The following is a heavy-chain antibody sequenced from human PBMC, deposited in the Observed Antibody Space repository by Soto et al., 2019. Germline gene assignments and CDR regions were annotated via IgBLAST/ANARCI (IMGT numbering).Heavy chain of an antibody. CDR1: GYTFTSYG. CDR3: ARDLTGDFAPYYYYGMDV. D-gene: IGHD3-3*01. J-gene: IGHJ6*02. Sequence: EASVKVSCKASGYTFTSYGIIWVRQAPGQGLEWMGWISAYNGNTNYAQKLQGRVTMTTDTSTSTAYMELRSLRSDDTAVYYCARDLTGDFAPYYYYGMDVWGQGTTVTVSS. V-gene: IGHV1-18*01. CDR2: ISAYNGNT.